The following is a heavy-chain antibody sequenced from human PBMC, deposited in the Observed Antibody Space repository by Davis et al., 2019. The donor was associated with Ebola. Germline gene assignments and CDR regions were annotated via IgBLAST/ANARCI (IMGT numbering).Heavy chain of an antibody. CDR1: GFTFSGYW. CDR2: INTDGSFT. J-gene: IGHJ4*02. D-gene: IGHD2-2*01. V-gene: IGHV3-74*01. Sequence: GESLKISCAASGFTFSGYWMHWVRQTPGKGLVWVSRINTDGSFTDYADSVKGRFTISRDNARNTVSLQMNSLRAEDTALYYCARSSYQPDWWGQGTLVTVSS. CDR3: ARSSYQPDW.